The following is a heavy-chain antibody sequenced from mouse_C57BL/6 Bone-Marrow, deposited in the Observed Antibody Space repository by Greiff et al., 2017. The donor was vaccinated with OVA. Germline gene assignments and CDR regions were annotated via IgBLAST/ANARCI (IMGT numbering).Heavy chain of an antibody. V-gene: IGHV1-47*01. CDR2: FHPYNDDT. J-gene: IGHJ3*01. Sequence: QVHVKQSGAELVKPGASVKMSCKASGYTFTTYPIEWMKQNHGKSLEWIGNFHPYNDDTKYNEKFKGKATLTVEQSSSTVYLELSRLTSEDSAVDYCARPGEYDGDWFAYWGQGTLVTVTA. CDR1: GYTFTTYP. D-gene: IGHD2-14*01. CDR3: ARPGEYDGDWFAY.